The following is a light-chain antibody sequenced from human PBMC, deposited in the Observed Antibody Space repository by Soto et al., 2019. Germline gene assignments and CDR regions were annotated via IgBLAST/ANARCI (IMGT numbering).Light chain of an antibody. CDR3: SSFASSIPLV. CDR2: EVS. CDR1: SSDVGGYNY. Sequence: QSALTQPPSASGSPGQSVAISCTGTSSDVGGYNYVSWYQHHPGKAPKLMIYEVSRRPSGVSDRFSGSKSGNTASLTVSGLQAEDEADYYCSSFASSIPLVFGGGTKVTVL. J-gene: IGLJ2*01. V-gene: IGLV2-8*01.